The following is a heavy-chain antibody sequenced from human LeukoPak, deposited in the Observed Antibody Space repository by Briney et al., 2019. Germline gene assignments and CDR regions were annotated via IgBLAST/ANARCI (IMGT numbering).Heavy chain of an antibody. CDR3: ARTDYGDYTTFDY. CDR2: IWYDGSNK. V-gene: IGHV3-33*01. CDR1: GFTFSSYG. Sequence: GGSLRLSCAASGFTFSSYGMHWVRQAPGKGLEWVAVIWYDGSNKYYADSVKGRFTISRDNSKNTLYLQMNSLRAEGTAVYYCARTDYGDYTTFDYWGQGTLVTVSS. D-gene: IGHD4-17*01. J-gene: IGHJ4*02.